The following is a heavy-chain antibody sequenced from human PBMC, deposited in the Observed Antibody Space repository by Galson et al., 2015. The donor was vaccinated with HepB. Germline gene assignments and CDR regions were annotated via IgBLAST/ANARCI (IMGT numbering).Heavy chain of an antibody. CDR3: ASPFDYGGEGGPPNEYFQH. D-gene: IGHD4-23*01. V-gene: IGHV5-10-1*01. CDR2: IDPSDSYT. CDR1: GYSFTSYW. Sequence: QSGAEVKKPGESLRISCKGSGYSFTSYWISWVRQMPGKGLEWMGRIDPSDSYTNYSPSFQGHVTISADKSISTAYLQWSSLKASDTAMYYCASPFDYGGEGGPPNEYFQHWGQGTLVTVSS. J-gene: IGHJ1*01.